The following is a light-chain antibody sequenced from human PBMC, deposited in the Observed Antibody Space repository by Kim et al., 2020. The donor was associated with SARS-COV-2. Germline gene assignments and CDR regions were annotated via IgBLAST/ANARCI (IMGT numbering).Light chain of an antibody. V-gene: IGKV3-20*01. J-gene: IGKJ5*01. CDR2: GAS. CDR1: QSVSNSY. Sequence: PGERATLSCRASQSVSNSYLAWYQQKPGQAPRLLIYGASSRATDIPDRFSGSGSGTDVTLTISRLEPEDFTVYYCQQYGSSPPITFGQGTRLEIK. CDR3: QQYGSSPPIT.